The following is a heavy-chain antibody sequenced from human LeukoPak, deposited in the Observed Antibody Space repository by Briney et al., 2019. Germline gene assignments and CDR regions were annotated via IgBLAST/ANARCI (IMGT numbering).Heavy chain of an antibody. J-gene: IGHJ4*02. Sequence: SETLSLTCTVSGGSISSSSYYWGWIRQPPGTGLEWIGSIYYSGSTYYNPSLKSRVTISVDTSKNQFSLKMSSVTAADTAVYYCARREGDRSGYYYAPFDYWGQGTLVTVSS. CDR3: ARREGDRSGYYYAPFDY. CDR2: IYYSGST. CDR1: GGSISSSSYY. D-gene: IGHD3-22*01. V-gene: IGHV4-39*01.